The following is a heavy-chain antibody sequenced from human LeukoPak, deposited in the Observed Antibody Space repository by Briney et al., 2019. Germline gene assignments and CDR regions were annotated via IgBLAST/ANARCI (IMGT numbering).Heavy chain of an antibody. J-gene: IGHJ4*02. Sequence: GGSLRLSCAASGFILSGSDMHWVRQASGKGLEWVSAISGSGGSTYYADSVKGRFTISRDNVNNFLFLQMNSLRADDTALYYCAKVLFGSRSYDFDHWGQGTLVIVSS. CDR2: ISGSGGST. CDR1: GFILSGSD. CDR3: AKVLFGSRSYDFDH. D-gene: IGHD3-10*01. V-gene: IGHV3-23*01.